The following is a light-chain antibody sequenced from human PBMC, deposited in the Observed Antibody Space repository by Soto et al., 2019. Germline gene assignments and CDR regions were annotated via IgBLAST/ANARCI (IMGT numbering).Light chain of an antibody. V-gene: IGKV1-16*01. CDR2: DAS. CDR1: QDISDR. CDR3: QHYKSYPLT. J-gene: IGKJ4*01. Sequence: DIQMTQSPSSLSASVGDRVTITCRASQDISDRLAWFQQTPGKAPKSLIYDASTLQSGVPSRFSGSASGTDFTLTISSLQPEDFATYYCQHYKSYPLTFGGGTTVEIK.